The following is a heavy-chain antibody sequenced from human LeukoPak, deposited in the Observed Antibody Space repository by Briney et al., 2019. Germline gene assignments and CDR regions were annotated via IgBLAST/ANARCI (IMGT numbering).Heavy chain of an antibody. J-gene: IGHJ6*03. D-gene: IGHD1-26*01. Sequence: SETLSLTCAVYGGSFSDYYWSWIRQPPGKGLEWIGEINHSGSTNYNPSLKSRVTISVDTSKNQFSLKLSSVTAADTAVYYCARGRRSGSYRYYYYMDVWGKGTTVTVSS. CDR2: INHSGST. V-gene: IGHV4-34*01. CDR3: ARGRRSGSYRYYYYMDV. CDR1: GGSFSDYY.